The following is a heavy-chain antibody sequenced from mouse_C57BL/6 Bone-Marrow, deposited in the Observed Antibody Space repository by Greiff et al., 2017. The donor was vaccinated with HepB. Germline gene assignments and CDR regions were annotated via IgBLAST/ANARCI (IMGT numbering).Heavy chain of an antibody. V-gene: IGHV1-9*01. Sequence: VQLQESGAELMKPGASVKLSCKATGYTFTGYWIDWVKQRPGHGLEWIGEILPGSGSTNYNEKFKGNATFTADTSSNTAYMQLRSLTTEDSDIYYCYYYCNYFWGQGTSVTVAS. D-gene: IGHD2-1*01. CDR2: ILPGSGST. J-gene: IGHJ4*01. CDR1: GYTFTGYW. CDR3: YYYCNYF.